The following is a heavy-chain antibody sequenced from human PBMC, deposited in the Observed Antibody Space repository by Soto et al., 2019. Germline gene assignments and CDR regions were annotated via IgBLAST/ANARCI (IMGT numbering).Heavy chain of an antibody. Sequence: GSLRLSCSASGFTFSSYAMHWVRQAPGKGLEYVSAISSNGGNTYYADSVKGRFTISRDNSKNTLYLQMGSLRAEDMAVYYCASSYYDILTGYYSNYYYGMDVWGQGTTVTVSS. V-gene: IGHV3-64*02. CDR3: ASSYYDILTGYYSNYYYGMDV. D-gene: IGHD3-9*01. J-gene: IGHJ6*02. CDR2: ISSNGGNT. CDR1: GFTFSSYA.